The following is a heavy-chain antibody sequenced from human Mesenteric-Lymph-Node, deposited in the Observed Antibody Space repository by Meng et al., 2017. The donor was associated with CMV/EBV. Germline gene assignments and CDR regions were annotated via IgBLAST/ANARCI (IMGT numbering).Heavy chain of an antibody. J-gene: IGHJ6*02. CDR1: GYTFTSYD. V-gene: IGHV1-8*01. D-gene: IGHD2-2*01. Sequence: ASVKVSCKASGYTFTSYDINWVRQATGQGLEWMGWMNPNRGNTGYAQKFQGRVTMTRNTSISTAYMELSSLRSEDTAVYYCARGRERYCSSTSCYDYYYGMDVWGQGTTVTVSS. CDR2: MNPNRGNT. CDR3: ARGRERYCSSTSCYDYYYGMDV.